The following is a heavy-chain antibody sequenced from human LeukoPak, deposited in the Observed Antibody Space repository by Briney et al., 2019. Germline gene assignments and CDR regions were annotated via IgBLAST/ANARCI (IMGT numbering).Heavy chain of an antibody. J-gene: IGHJ3*02. Sequence: PGGSLRLSCAASGFTFSSYSMNWVRQAPGKGLEWVSSISSRSSYIYYADSVKGRFTISRDNAKNSLYLQMNSLRAEDTAVYYCARDPPRGDAFDIWGQGTMVTVSS. CDR3: ARDPPRGDAFDI. CDR1: GFTFSSYS. V-gene: IGHV3-21*01. CDR2: ISSRSSYI. D-gene: IGHD5-12*01.